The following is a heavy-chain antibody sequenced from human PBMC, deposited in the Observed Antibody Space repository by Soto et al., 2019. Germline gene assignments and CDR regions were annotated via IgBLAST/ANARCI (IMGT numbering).Heavy chain of an antibody. D-gene: IGHD7-27*01. J-gene: IGHJ4*02. Sequence: SETLSLTCTVSGDSISTDYWSWIRQSPGKGLEWIGFIYYGGSTNYNPSLKSRVTISVDTPKNQFSLKLSSVTAADTAVYYCAKNWNWGSLVHWGQGTPVTVSS. V-gene: IGHV4-59*08. CDR1: GDSISTDY. CDR2: IYYGGST. CDR3: AKNWNWGSLVH.